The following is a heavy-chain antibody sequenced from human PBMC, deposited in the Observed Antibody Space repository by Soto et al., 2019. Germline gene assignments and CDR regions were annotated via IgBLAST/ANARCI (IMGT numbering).Heavy chain of an antibody. D-gene: IGHD3-10*01. J-gene: IGHJ1*01. CDR1: GGSISSYY. V-gene: IGHV4-59*08. Sequence: SETLSLTCTVSGGSISSYYWSWIRQPPGKGLDLIGYIYYSGSTNYNPSLKSRVTISVDTSKNQFSLKLSSVTAADTAVYYCARREINYYGSGSYYIEYFQHWGQGTLVTVSS. CDR3: ARREINYYGSGSYYIEYFQH. CDR2: IYYSGST.